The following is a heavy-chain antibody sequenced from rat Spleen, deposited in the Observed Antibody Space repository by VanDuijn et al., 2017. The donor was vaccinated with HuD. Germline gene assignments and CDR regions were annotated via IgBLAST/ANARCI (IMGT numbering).Heavy chain of an antibody. J-gene: IGHJ2*01. Sequence: EVQLVESGGGLVQPGRSLQLSCAASGFTFNNYDMAWVRQAPGKGLEWVASITNTGGSTYYPDSVKGRFTISRDNAKSTLYLQMNSLRSEDTATYYCTRDGGDYSSSDYWGQGVMVTVSS. CDR2: ITNTGGST. CDR1: GFTFNNYD. V-gene: IGHV5-31*01. CDR3: TRDGGDYSSSDY. D-gene: IGHD1-2*01.